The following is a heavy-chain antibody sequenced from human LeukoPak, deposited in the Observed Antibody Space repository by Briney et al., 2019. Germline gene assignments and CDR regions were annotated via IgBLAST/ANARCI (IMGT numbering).Heavy chain of an antibody. CDR2: IYYSGST. Sequence: PSETLSLTCTVSGGSISSGGYYWSWIRQHPGKGLEWIGYIYYSGSTYYNPSLKSRVTISVDTSKNQFSLKLSPVTAADTAVYYCARVEMATIDYWGQGTLVTVSS. CDR3: ARVEMATIDY. D-gene: IGHD5-24*01. CDR1: GGSISSGGYY. J-gene: IGHJ4*02. V-gene: IGHV4-31*03.